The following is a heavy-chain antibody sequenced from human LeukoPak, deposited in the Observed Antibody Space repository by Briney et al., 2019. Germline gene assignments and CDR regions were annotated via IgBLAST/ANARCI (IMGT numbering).Heavy chain of an antibody. CDR1: GGTFSSYF. CDR3: ARGPRYTYGSSNLDY. D-gene: IGHD5-18*01. J-gene: IGHJ4*02. CDR2: IDPSGGNT. V-gene: IGHV1-46*01. Sequence: GASVKVSCKASGGTFSSYFIHWVRQAPGQGLEWMGVIDPSGGNTNYAEKFQGRVTMTRDTSTTTLYMDLSSLRSEDTAVYYCARGPRYTYGSSNLDYWGQGTLVTVSS.